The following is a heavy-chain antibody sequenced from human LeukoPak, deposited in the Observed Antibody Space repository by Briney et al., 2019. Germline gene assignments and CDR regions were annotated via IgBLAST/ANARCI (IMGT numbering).Heavy chain of an antibody. D-gene: IGHD5-24*01. V-gene: IGHV3-74*03. Sequence: ETLSLTCTVSGGSISSSSYYWGWIRQPPGKGLVWVSRINSDGSSIMYADSVKGRFTISRDNARNTLYLQINSLRAEDTAVYYCARDGDGSVDFDYWGQGTLVTVSS. CDR2: INSDGSSI. CDR3: ARDGDGSVDFDY. CDR1: GGSISSSSYY. J-gene: IGHJ4*02.